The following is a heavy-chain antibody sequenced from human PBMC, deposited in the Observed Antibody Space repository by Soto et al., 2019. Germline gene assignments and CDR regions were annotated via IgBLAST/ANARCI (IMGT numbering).Heavy chain of an antibody. V-gene: IGHV1-69*12. CDR3: ARSQGSSTSLEIYYYYYYGMDV. CDR2: IIPISDTT. D-gene: IGHD2-2*01. J-gene: IGHJ6*02. CDR1: GGTFSSYA. Sequence: QVQLVKSGAEVKKPGPSGKASSKASGGTFSSYAISWVRQAPGQGLDWRGGIIPISDTTNYAQKFQGRVTITADESTSTAYMELSSLRSEDTAVYYCARSQGSSTSLEIYYYYYYGMDVWGQGTTVTVSS.